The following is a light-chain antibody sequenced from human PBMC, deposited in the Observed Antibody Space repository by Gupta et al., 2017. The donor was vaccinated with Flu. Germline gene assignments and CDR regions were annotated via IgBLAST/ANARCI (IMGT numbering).Light chain of an antibody. Sequence: EVTQRPSVSASLGRTASSTCSGDKLEKNFVCGYHKKSGTSPVLVIYQTKRRPSGIHERFSGSASENTATLTIGGTQPMDDGDYSCQAWDTHRSVFGPGTKVTVL. J-gene: IGLJ1*01. CDR1: KLEKNF. CDR2: QTK. V-gene: IGLV3-1*01. CDR3: QAWDTHRSV.